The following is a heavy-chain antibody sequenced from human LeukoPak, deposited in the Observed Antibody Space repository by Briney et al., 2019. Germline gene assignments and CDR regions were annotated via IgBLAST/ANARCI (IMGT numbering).Heavy chain of an antibody. V-gene: IGHV3-74*01. Sequence: GGSLRLSCAASGFTFRSYWMHWVRHAPGKGLVWVSCISSDGSSTTYADSVKGRFTISRDNAKNTVYLQMNSLRAEDTAVYYCATRTVTLDYWGQGTLVTVSS. CDR1: GFTFRSYW. D-gene: IGHD4-17*01. J-gene: IGHJ4*02. CDR3: ATRTVTLDY. CDR2: ISSDGSST.